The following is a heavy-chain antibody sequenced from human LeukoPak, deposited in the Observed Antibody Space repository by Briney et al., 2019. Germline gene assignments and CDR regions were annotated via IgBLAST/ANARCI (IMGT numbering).Heavy chain of an antibody. D-gene: IGHD1-26*01. CDR1: GFTLSRYG. V-gene: IGHV3-30*18. J-gene: IGHJ4*02. CDR3: AKARPRIVGATEGVDY. Sequence: PGGSLRLFCAASGFTLSRYGMHWVRQAPGKGLEWVAVISYDGSNKYYADSVKGRFTISRDNSKNTLYLQMNSLRAEDTAVYYCAKARPRIVGATEGVDYWGQGTLVTVSS. CDR2: ISYDGSNK.